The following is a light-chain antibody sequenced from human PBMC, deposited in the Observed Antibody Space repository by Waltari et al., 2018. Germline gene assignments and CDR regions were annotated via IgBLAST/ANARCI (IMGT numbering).Light chain of an antibody. CDR3: QQRSNWPIT. Sequence: EIVLTQSPATLSLSPGERATFSCRASQSVSSYFAWYQHKPGQAPRLLIYDASNRATGIPARFSGSGSGTNFTLTTSSLEPEDFAVYYCQQRSNWPITFGPGTRLEIK. V-gene: IGKV3-11*01. J-gene: IGKJ5*01. CDR2: DAS. CDR1: QSVSSY.